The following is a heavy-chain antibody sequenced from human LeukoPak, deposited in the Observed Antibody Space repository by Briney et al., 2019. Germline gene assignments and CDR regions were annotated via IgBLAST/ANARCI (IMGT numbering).Heavy chain of an antibody. CDR1: GFTFSSYE. CDR2: ISSSGDTI. CDR3: ARGRRGYSEEY. D-gene: IGHD5-18*01. V-gene: IGHV3-48*03. J-gene: IGHJ4*02. Sequence: GGSLRLSCAASGFTFSSYEIHWVRQAPGKGLEWVSYISSSGDTIYDADSVKGRFTISRDNAKNSLYLQMSSLRVEDTAVYYCARGRRGYSEEYWGQGTLVTVSS.